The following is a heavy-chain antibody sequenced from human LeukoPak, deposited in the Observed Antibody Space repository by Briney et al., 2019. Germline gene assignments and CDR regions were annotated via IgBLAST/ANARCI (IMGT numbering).Heavy chain of an antibody. CDR3: ARPYYDFWSGKGAFDI. D-gene: IGHD3-3*01. V-gene: IGHV4-59*12. CDR1: GGSISNYY. Sequence: SETLSLTCTVSGGSISNYYWTWIRQPAGKGLEWIGEIYHSGSTNYNPSLKSRVTISVDKSKNQFSLTLSSVTAADTAVYYCARPYYDFWSGKGAFDIWGQGTMVTVSS. J-gene: IGHJ3*02. CDR2: IYHSGST.